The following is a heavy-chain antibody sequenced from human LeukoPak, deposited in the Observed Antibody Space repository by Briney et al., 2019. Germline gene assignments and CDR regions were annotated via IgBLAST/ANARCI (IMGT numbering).Heavy chain of an antibody. D-gene: IGHD1-7*01. Sequence: SETLSLTCAVYGGSSSGYYWSWIRQPPGKGLEWIGEINHSGSTNYNPSLKSRVTISVDTSKNQFSLKLSSVTAADTAVYYCARIQTGTTRFFDYWGQGTLVTVSS. CDR2: INHSGST. CDR3: ARIQTGTTRFFDY. V-gene: IGHV4-34*01. CDR1: GGSSSGYY. J-gene: IGHJ4*02.